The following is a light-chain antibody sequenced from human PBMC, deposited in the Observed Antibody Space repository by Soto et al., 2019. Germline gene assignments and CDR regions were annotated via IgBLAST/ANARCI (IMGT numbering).Light chain of an antibody. J-gene: IGLJ1*01. Sequence: QSALTQPASVSGSPGQSITISCTGTSSDVGGYNYDSWYQQHPGKAPKLMIYEVSNRPSGVSNRFSGSKSGNTASLTISGLQAEDEADYYCSSYTSSSTPVVFGTGTKVTVL. V-gene: IGLV2-14*01. CDR2: EVS. CDR1: SSDVGGYNY. CDR3: SSYTSSSTPVV.